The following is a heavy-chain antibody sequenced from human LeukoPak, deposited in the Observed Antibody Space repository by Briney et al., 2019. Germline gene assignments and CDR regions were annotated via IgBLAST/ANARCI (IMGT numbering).Heavy chain of an antibody. CDR2: IYHSGST. D-gene: IGHD2/OR15-2a*01. J-gene: IGHJ6*03. CDR3: ARGREYAHRFYYYYYYMDV. V-gene: IGHV4-38-2*02. CDR1: GYSISSGYY. Sequence: SETLSLTCTVSGYSISSGYYWGWIRQPPGEGLEWIGSIYHSGSTYYNPSLKSRVTISVDTSKNQFSLKLSSVTAADTAVYYCARGREYAHRFYYYYYYMDVWGKGTTVTVSS.